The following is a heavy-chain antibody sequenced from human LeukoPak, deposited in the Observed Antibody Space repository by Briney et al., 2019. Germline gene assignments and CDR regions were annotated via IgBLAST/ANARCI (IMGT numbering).Heavy chain of an antibody. V-gene: IGHV3-48*03. Sequence: GGSLRLSCAASGFTFSSYEMNWVRQAPGKGLEWVSYISSSGSTIYYADSVRGRFTISRDNAKNSLYLQMNSLRAEDTAVYYCAKSGYNRFDYWGQGTLVTVSS. CDR3: AKSGYNRFDY. CDR2: ISSSGSTI. CDR1: GFTFSSYE. J-gene: IGHJ4*02. D-gene: IGHD5-24*01.